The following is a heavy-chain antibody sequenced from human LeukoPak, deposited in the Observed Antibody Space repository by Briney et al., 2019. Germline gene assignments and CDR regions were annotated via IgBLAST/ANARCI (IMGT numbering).Heavy chain of an antibody. V-gene: IGHV3-21*01. CDR2: ISSSSNYI. CDR1: GFIFSSYT. D-gene: IGHD6-6*01. CDR3: ARDLYSTSSFDY. Sequence: GGSLRLSCAASGFIFSSYTMNWVRQAPGKGLEWVSSISSSSNYIYYVDSVKGRFTISRDNAKNSLYLQMNSLRDEGTAVYYCARDLYSTSSFDYWGQGTLVTVSS. J-gene: IGHJ4*02.